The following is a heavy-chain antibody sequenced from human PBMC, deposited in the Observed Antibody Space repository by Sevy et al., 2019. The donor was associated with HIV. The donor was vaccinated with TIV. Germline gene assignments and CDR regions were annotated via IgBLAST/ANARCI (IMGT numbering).Heavy chain of an antibody. D-gene: IGHD3-22*01. J-gene: IGHJ4*02. CDR3: ARDEGYDSSGYYYDRYFDY. CDR1: GFTFSSYS. Sequence: GGSLRLSCAASGFTFSSYSMNWVRQAPGKGLEWVSSISSSSSYIYYADSVKGRLTISRDNAKNSPYLQMNSLRAEDTAVYYCARDEGYDSSGYYYDRYFDYWGQGTLVTVSS. V-gene: IGHV3-21*01. CDR2: ISSSSSYI.